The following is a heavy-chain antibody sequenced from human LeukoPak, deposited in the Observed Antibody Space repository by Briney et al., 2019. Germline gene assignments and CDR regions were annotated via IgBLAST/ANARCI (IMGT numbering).Heavy chain of an antibody. CDR2: ISSSGSTI. Sequence: PGGSLRLSCAASGFTFSDYYMSWIRQAPGEGLEWVSYISSSGSTIYYADSVKGQFTISRDNAKNSLYLQMNSLRAEDTAVYYCARTVSYYDSSYYDYWGQGTLVTVSS. J-gene: IGHJ4*02. CDR3: ARTVSYYDSSYYDY. D-gene: IGHD3-22*01. V-gene: IGHV3-11*01. CDR1: GFTFSDYY.